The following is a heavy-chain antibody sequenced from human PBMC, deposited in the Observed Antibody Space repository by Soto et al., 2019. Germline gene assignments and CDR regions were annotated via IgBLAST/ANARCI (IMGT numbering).Heavy chain of an antibody. J-gene: IGHJ6*02. CDR1: GYTFTGYY. Sequence: ASVKVSCKASGYTFTGYYMHWVRQAPGQGLEWMGWINPNSGGTNYAQKFQGWVTMTRDMSISTAYMELSRLRSDDTAVYYCARDQDSSGWPYYYYYYGMDVWGQGTTVTVSS. D-gene: IGHD6-19*01. CDR3: ARDQDSSGWPYYYYYYGMDV. CDR2: INPNSGGT. V-gene: IGHV1-2*04.